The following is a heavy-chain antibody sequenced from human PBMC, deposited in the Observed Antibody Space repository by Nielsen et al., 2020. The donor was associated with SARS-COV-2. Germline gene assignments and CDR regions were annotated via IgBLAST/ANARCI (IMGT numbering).Heavy chain of an antibody. CDR2: IRYSGST. D-gene: IGHD6-13*01. J-gene: IGHJ6*03. CDR1: GGSISTYY. CDR3: ARGGRYSSSWLYYYYYYMDV. Sequence: GSLRLSCTVSGGSISTYYWSWIRQPPGKGLEWIGYIRYSGSTDYNPSLKSRVTISLDTSNKQFSLKLSSVTAADTAVYYCARGGRYSSSWLYYYYYYMDVWGKGTTVTVSS. V-gene: IGHV4-59*01.